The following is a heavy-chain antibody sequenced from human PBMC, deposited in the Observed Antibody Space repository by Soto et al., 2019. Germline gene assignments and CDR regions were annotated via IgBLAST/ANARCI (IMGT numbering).Heavy chain of an antibody. J-gene: IGHJ3*02. CDR1: AGSISSYY. D-gene: IGHD5-18*01. CDR3: ARAEAGRWIQLSVHAFDI. Sequence: PETLCLTCTVSAGSISSYYWSWLRQPPGKRLEWIGYIYYSRSTNYNPSLKRRVTIAVDTSKSHVALKLSSVTAADTAVYYCARAEAGRWIQLSVHAFDIWGPGTMVT. V-gene: IGHV4-59*01. CDR2: IYYSRST.